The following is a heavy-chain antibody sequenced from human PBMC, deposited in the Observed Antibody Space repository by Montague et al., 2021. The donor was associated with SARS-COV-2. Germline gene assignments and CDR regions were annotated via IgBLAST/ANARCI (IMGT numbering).Heavy chain of an antibody. CDR1: GDSVSSNRAA. J-gene: IGHJ4*02. CDR2: TYYRSKWYN. CDR3: SRGYCGGGSCYVFDY. V-gene: IGHV6-1*01. Sequence: CAISGDSVSSNRAAWNWLRQSPGRGLEWLGRTYYRSKWYNDYAVSLEXXITIHPDTSKNQFSLQLKSVTPKDTAVYYCSRGYCGGGSCYVFDYWGQGTLVTVSS. D-gene: IGHD2-15*01.